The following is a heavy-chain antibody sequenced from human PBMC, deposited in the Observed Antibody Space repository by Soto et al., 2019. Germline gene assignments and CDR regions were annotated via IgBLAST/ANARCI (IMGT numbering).Heavy chain of an antibody. CDR2: IYYSGST. Sequence: PSETLSLTCSVSGGSISSSSYYWGWIRQPPGKGLEWIGSIYYSGSTYYNPSLKSRVTISVDTSKNQFSLKLSSVTAADTAVYYCARQRRSGYAQNYFDYWGQGTLVTVSS. CDR3: ARQRRSGYAQNYFDY. J-gene: IGHJ4*02. CDR1: GGSISSSSYY. V-gene: IGHV4-39*01. D-gene: IGHD5-12*01.